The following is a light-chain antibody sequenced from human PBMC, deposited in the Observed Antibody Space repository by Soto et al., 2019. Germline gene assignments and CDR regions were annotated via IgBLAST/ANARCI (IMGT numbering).Light chain of an antibody. Sequence: DIQMTQSPSSLSASVGDRVTITCRTSQSIGKFLNWYQQKPGKAPKLLIFAASTLQSAVPARFSASGSGTDYTLTITNLQPEDFARDYCQQSDSAPYTFGQGTNLEIK. V-gene: IGKV1-39*01. CDR3: QQSDSAPYT. CDR1: QSIGKF. CDR2: AAS. J-gene: IGKJ2*01.